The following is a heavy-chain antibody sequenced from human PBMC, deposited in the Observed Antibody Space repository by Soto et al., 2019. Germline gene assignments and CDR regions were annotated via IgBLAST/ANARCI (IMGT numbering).Heavy chain of an antibody. V-gene: IGHV3-48*02. CDR2: ISSSSSTI. D-gene: IGHD3-10*01. Sequence: GGSLRLSCAASGFTFSSYSMNWVRQAPGKGLEWVSYISSSSSTIYYADSVKGRFTISRDNAKNSLDLQMNSLREEDTAVYYCARETGYYGSGSLVYWGQGTLVTVSS. CDR1: GFTFSSYS. CDR3: ARETGYYGSGSLVY. J-gene: IGHJ4*02.